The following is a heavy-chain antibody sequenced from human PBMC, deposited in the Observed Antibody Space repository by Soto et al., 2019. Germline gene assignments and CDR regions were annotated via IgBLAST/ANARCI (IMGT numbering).Heavy chain of an antibody. Sequence: SETLSLTCSVSGATTISHYHWTWIRQPPGKGLGWVGYIHNSGTTFYIPSLTSRLSISMDTAGNHFSLELRTVTAEDTAVYYWAYALGTTAGFDYWGQGTLVTVSS. CDR2: IHNSGTT. CDR1: GATTISHYH. J-gene: IGHJ4*02. V-gene: IGHV4-31*02. CDR3: AYALGTTAGFDY. D-gene: IGHD1-7*01.